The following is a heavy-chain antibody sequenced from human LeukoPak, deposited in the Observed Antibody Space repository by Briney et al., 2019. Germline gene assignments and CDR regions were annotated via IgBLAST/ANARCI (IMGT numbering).Heavy chain of an antibody. CDR3: ARGPPPDFDC. V-gene: IGHV4-59*12. J-gene: IGHJ4*02. CDR1: GDSITGYY. CDR2: IHYSGST. Sequence: SETLSLTCTVSGDSITGYYWSWIRQPPGKGLEWIGYIHYSGSTDYNPSLKSRVTMPVDTSKNQFSLNLRSVTAADTAVYYCARGPPPDFDCWGQGTLVTVSS.